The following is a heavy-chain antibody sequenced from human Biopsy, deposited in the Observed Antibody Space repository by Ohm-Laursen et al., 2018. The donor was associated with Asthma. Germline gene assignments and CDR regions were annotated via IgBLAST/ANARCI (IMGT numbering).Heavy chain of an antibody. J-gene: IGHJ4*02. CDR3: AKDVFPGWELRRGPDY. D-gene: IGHD1-26*01. Sequence: SLRLSCSATGFTFSNYGMHWVRQAPGKGLDWVAVISFDGSNKNYTDSVKGRFTISRDNSRSTLHLQMNSLRAEDTAVYYCAKDVFPGWELRRGPDYWGQGTLVTVSS. CDR2: ISFDGSNK. V-gene: IGHV3-30*18. CDR1: GFTFSNYG.